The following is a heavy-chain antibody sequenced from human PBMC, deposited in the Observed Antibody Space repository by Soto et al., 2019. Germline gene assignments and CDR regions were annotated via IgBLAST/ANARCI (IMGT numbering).Heavy chain of an antibody. V-gene: IGHV1-3*05. CDR1: GYTFTSYA. CDR3: ESRATTADYYYGMDV. CDR2: INAGNGNT. J-gene: IGHJ6*02. D-gene: IGHD1-26*01. Sequence: QVQLVQSGAEEKKPGASVKVSCKASGYTFTSYAMHWVRQAPGQRLEWMGWINAGNGNTKYSQKFQGRVTITRDTSARTAYTELSSLRSEDTAVYYCESRATTADYYYGMDVWGQGTTVTVPS.